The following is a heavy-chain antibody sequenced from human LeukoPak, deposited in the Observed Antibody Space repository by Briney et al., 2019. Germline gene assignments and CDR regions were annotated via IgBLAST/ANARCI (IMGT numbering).Heavy chain of an antibody. CDR3: ARSYSNSNYFDY. J-gene: IGHJ4*02. CDR1: GGSLSSSNW. Sequence: SGTLSLTCAVSGGSLSSSNWWRWVRQPPGKGLEWIGEIYHSGSTNYNPSLKSRVTISVDKSKNQFSLKLSSVTAADTAVYYCARSYSNSNYFDYWGQGTLVTVSS. D-gene: IGHD4-11*01. V-gene: IGHV4-4*02. CDR2: IYHSGST.